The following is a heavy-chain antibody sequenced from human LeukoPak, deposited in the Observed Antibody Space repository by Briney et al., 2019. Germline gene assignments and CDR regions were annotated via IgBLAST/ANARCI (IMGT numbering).Heavy chain of an antibody. D-gene: IGHD6-6*01. CDR3: ARRGSSSSFDY. CDR2: IYWNDDK. CDR1: GFSLRTSGVG. V-gene: IGHV2-5*01. J-gene: IGHJ4*02. Sequence: SGPTLVNPTPTLTLTCTFSGFSLRTSGVGVGWIRQPPGKALEWLALIYWNDDKRYSPSLKSRLTITKDTSKKQVVLTMTNMDPVDTATYTCARRGSSSSFDYWGQGTLVTVSS.